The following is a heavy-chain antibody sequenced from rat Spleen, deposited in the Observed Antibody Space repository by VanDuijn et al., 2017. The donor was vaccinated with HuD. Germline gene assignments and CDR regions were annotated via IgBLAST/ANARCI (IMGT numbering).Heavy chain of an antibody. V-gene: IGHV2-6*01. CDR2: ISSGGNT. D-gene: IGHD1-11*01. CDR1: GFSLTSYT. Sequence: QVQLKESGPGLVPPSQTLSLTCTVSGFSLTSYTVSWVRQPPGKGLEWIAAISSGGNTSYNSAHKSRLSISRDTSKTQVFLKMNSLQTEDTAMYFCARSEEPHYFDYWGQGVMVTVSS. CDR3: ARSEEPHYFDY. J-gene: IGHJ2*01.